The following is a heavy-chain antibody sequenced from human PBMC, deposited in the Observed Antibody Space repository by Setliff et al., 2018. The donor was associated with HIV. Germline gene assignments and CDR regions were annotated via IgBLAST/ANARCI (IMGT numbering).Heavy chain of an antibody. CDR1: GGSIRSYC. J-gene: IGHJ4*02. CDR3: ARQMTIPGVAVTPVDY. D-gene: IGHD3-3*01. Sequence: ASETLSLTCTVSGGSIRSYCWSWIRQSPGKGLEWIGYVFYNGDTAYNPSLKSRLTISVDTSKSQFSLKLTSVTAADTAVYYCARQMTIPGVAVTPVDYWGQGALVTVSS. CDR2: VFYNGDT. V-gene: IGHV4-59*08.